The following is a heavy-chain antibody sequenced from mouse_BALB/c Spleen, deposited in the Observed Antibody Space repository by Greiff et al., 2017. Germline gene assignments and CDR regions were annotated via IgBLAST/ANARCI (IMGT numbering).Heavy chain of an antibody. V-gene: IGHV5-6-4*01. CDR3: TSWWDSDAMDY. J-gene: IGHJ4*01. CDR1: GFTFSSYT. Sequence: EVQVVESGGGLVKPGGSLKLSCAASGFTFSSYTMSWVRQTPEKRLEWVATISSGGSYTYYPDSVKGRSTFSRDNTKNTLYLQMSSLKSEDTAIDCCTSWWDSDAMDYWGQGTSVTVSS. D-gene: IGHD1-1*02. CDR2: ISSGGSYT.